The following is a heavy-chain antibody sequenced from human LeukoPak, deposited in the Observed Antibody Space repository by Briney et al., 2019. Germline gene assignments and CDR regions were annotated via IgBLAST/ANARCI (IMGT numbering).Heavy chain of an antibody. CDR3: ARVPRLLWFGELLDWFDP. CDR1: GYTFTSYY. D-gene: IGHD3-10*01. Sequence: ASVKVSCKASGYTFTSYYMHWVRQAPGQGLEWMGIINPSGGSTSYAQKFQGRVTMTRDTSTSTAYMELRSLRSDDTAVYYCARVPRLLWFGELLDWFDPWGQGTLVTVSS. V-gene: IGHV1-46*01. CDR2: INPSGGST. J-gene: IGHJ5*02.